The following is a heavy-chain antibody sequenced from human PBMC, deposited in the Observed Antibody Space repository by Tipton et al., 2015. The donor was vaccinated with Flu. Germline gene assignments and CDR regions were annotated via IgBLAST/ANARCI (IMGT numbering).Heavy chain of an antibody. Sequence: TLSLTCTVSGGSIRSSYWSWIRQPAGKGLEWIGRISTSGSSNYNASLESRVTMSRDTSKNHFSRRLSSATAADTALYYCARDLRGYSGYTGGDAFDMWCQGIMVSVSS. J-gene: IGHJ3*02. CDR3: ARDLRGYSGYTGGDAFDM. CDR1: GGSIRSSY. CDR2: ISTSGSS. D-gene: IGHD5-12*01. V-gene: IGHV4-4*07.